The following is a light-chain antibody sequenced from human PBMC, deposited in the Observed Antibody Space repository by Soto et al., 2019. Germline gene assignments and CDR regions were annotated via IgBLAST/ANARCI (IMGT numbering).Light chain of an antibody. CDR3: SSYTSSSTLLYV. CDR2: DVS. V-gene: IGLV2-14*01. Sequence: QSALTQPASVSGSPGQSITISCTGTSSDVGGYNYVSWYQQHPGKAPKLMTYDVSNRPSGVSNRFSGSKSGNTASLTISGLQAEYEADYYCSSYTSSSTLLYVFGTGTKLTVL. CDR1: SSDVGGYNY. J-gene: IGLJ1*01.